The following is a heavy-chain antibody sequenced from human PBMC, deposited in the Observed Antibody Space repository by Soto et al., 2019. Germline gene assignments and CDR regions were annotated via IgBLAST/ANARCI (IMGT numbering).Heavy chain of an antibody. V-gene: IGHV4-34*01. CDR3: ARDKITGPFDY. Sequence: SETLSLTRAVYGGSFSGYYWTWIRQPPGTGLEWIGEINHSGSTNYNPSLKSRVTISVDTPKNQFSLKLTSVTAADTAVYYCARDKITGPFDYWGQGTLVTVSS. CDR1: GGSFSGYY. CDR2: INHSGST. J-gene: IGHJ4*02. D-gene: IGHD2-8*02.